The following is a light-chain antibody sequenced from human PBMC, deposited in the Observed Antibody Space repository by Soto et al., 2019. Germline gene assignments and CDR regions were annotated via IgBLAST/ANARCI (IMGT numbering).Light chain of an antibody. CDR1: NIGSKS. CDR2: SDP. J-gene: IGLJ2*01. V-gene: IGLV3-21*04. Sequence: SYELTQPPSVSVAPGKTARISCGGNNIGSKSVHWYQRKPGQAPVLVIYSDPDLLSVIPERFSGSNSGNTATLTISRDEAGDEADYYCQVWDSSSAHVVFGGGTKVTVL. CDR3: QVWDSSSAHVV.